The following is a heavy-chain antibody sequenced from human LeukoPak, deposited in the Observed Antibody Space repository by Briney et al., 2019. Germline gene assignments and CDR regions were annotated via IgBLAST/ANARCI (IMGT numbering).Heavy chain of an antibody. CDR3: AAYGEYAFLA. D-gene: IGHD2-21*01. J-gene: IGHJ3*01. CDR1: GVTFYKTW. V-gene: IGHV3-74*01. Sequence: GGSLRLSCATSGVTFYKTWKHWIRQALGKRVVWVSRIKKDAITTTYADSVKSRFTISRDNAKNSLYLKMNSLRAEDTAVYYCAAYGEYAFLAWGQGTVVTVSS. CDR2: IKKDAITT.